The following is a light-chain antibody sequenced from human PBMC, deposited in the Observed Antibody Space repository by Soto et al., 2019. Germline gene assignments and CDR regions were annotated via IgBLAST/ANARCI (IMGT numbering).Light chain of an antibody. CDR2: DAS. CDR3: QQYESYSWT. CDR1: QSIKTW. J-gene: IGKJ1*01. Sequence: GDRVTLTWRASQSIKTWLAWYQRKPGRAPNLLIYDASSLQSGVPSRFSGSGSGTEGTITLRSLQPDDAETYDCQQYESYSWTFGQGTKVDIK. V-gene: IGKV1-5*01.